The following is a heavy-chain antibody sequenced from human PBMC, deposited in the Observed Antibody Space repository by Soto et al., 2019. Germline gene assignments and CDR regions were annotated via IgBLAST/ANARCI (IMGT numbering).Heavy chain of an antibody. CDR3: VKGAWLDY. V-gene: IGHV3-23*01. CDR1: GFTFSTFD. CDR2: IRGSSGST. Sequence: EVQLLESGGGLIQPGVSLILSCAASGFTFSTFDMTWVRQPPGKGLEWVSLIRGSSGSTYYADSVKGRFTISKDNSKNTLYLQMNSLRAEDTAVYFCVKGAWLDYWGQGNMVTVSS. J-gene: IGHJ4*02.